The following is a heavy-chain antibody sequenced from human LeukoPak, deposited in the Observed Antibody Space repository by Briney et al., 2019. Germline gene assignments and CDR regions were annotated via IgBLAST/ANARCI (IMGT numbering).Heavy chain of an antibody. CDR1: GGSISNHY. CDR2: IYYSGST. Sequence: SETLSLTCTVSGGSISNHYWSWIRQPPGKGLEWIGYIYYSGSTNYNPSLKSRVTILVGTSKNQFSLKLSSVTAADTAVYYCARVDFWSGYPDYWGQGTLVTVSS. D-gene: IGHD3-3*01. V-gene: IGHV4-59*11. CDR3: ARVDFWSGYPDY. J-gene: IGHJ4*02.